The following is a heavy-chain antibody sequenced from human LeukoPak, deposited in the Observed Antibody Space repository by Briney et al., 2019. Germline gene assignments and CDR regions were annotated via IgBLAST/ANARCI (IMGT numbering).Heavy chain of an antibody. CDR1: GGTFSSYA. V-gene: IGHV1-69*13. J-gene: IGHJ2*01. CDR3: ARDPGAVAGIHYWYFDL. D-gene: IGHD6-19*01. Sequence: ASVKVSCKASGGTFSSYAISWVRQAPGQGLEWIGGIIPIFGTANYAQKFQGRVTITADESTSTAYMELSSLRSEDTAVYYCARDPGAVAGIHYWYFDLWGRGTLVTVSS. CDR2: IIPIFGTA.